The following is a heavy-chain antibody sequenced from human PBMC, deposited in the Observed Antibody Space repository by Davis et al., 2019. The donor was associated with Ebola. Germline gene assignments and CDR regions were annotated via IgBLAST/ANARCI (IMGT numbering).Heavy chain of an antibody. J-gene: IGHJ6*02. CDR3: ARRIIGDSRGGVDV. Sequence: PGGPLRLPCAASKFNFNVHGMYWFRQSPGKSLEWPSYIGASNEGINYAGSVKDRFTVPRDNAKDSLYLDMNSLRDEDTAVYYCARRIIGDSRGGVDVWGQGTTVSVSS. D-gene: IGHD4-17*01. CDR2: IGASNEGI. CDR1: KFNFNVHG. V-gene: IGHV3-48*02.